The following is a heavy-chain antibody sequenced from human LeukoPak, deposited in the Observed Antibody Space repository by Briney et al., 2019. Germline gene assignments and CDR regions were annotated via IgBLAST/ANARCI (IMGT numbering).Heavy chain of an antibody. D-gene: IGHD3-10*01. V-gene: IGHV3-11*06. CDR3: ARDRGGSGSFIGWFDP. J-gene: IGHJ5*02. Sequence: GGSLRLSCAASGFTFSDYYMSWIRQAPGKGLEWVSYISSSSSYTNYADSVKGRFTISRDNAKNSLYLQMNSLRAEDTDVYYCARDRGGSGSFIGWFDPWGQGTLVTVSS. CDR1: GFTFSDYY. CDR2: ISSSSSYT.